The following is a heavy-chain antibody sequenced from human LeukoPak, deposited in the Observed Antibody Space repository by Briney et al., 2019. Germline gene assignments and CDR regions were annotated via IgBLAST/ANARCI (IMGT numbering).Heavy chain of an antibody. CDR1: GFTFSDYY. V-gene: IGHV3-11*01. D-gene: IGHD2-15*01. CDR2: ISSSGSTI. Sequence: GGSLRLSSAASGFTFSDYYMSWIRQAPGKGLEWVSYISSSGSTIYYADSVKGRFTISRDSSKNTLFLQMNRLRPEDAAVYYCAKAPVTTCRGAFCYPFDYWGLGTLVTVSS. CDR3: AKAPVTTCRGAFCYPFDY. J-gene: IGHJ4*02.